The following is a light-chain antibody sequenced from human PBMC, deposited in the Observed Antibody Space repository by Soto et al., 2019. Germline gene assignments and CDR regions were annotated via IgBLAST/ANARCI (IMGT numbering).Light chain of an antibody. Sequence: QSALTQPASVSGSPGQSITISCTGTSSDVGGSDYVSWYQQHPGKAPKLILYEVAYRPSGVSNRFSGSKSSNTASLTISGLQAEDEADYYCNSYTRRSSHYVFGGGTKLTVL. J-gene: IGLJ1*01. CDR1: SSDVGGSDY. CDR2: EVA. CDR3: NSYTRRSSHYV. V-gene: IGLV2-14*01.